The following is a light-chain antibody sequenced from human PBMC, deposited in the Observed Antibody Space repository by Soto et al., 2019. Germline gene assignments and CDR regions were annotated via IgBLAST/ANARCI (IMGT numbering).Light chain of an antibody. J-gene: IGLJ1*01. V-gene: IGLV2-14*01. CDR3: SSFAGSNNFPYV. CDR2: EVT. Sequence: QSVLTQPASVSGSPGQSITISCTGTSSDVGGYDYVSWYQQHPGKAPKLMIYEVTNRPSGVSNRFSGSKYANTASLTISGLQTEDEADYYCSSFAGSNNFPYVFGTGTKVTVL. CDR1: SSDVGGYDY.